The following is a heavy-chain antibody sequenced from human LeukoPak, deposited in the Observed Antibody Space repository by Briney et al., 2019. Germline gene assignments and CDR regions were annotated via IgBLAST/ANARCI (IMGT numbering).Heavy chain of an antibody. CDR3: ARGDYGGLGA. Sequence: KASETLSLTCTVSGGSLSGGFTWSWIRHPLGKGLEWIGFIYHSGSTYYNPSLKSRVTISIDTSKNQVSLNLTSVTAADTAMYFCARGDYGGLGAWGQGILVTVSS. J-gene: IGHJ5*02. CDR1: GGSLSGGFT. V-gene: IGHV4-30-2*01. CDR2: IYHSGST. D-gene: IGHD4-23*01.